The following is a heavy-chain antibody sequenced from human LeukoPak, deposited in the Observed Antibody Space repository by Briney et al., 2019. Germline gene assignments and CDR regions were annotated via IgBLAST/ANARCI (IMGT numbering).Heavy chain of an antibody. V-gene: IGHV3-53*01. Sequence: PGGSLRLSCAASGFTVSSNYMSWVRQAPGKGLEWVSVIYSGGSTYYADSVKGRFTISRDNSKNTLFLQMNSLRAEDTAVYYCAREGLHSSPPHYYFDYWGQGTLVTVSS. J-gene: IGHJ4*02. CDR2: IYSGGST. CDR1: GFTVSSNY. D-gene: IGHD5-18*01. CDR3: AREGLHSSPPHYYFDY.